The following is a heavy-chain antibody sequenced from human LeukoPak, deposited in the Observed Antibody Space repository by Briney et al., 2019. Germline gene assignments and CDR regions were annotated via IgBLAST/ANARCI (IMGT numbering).Heavy chain of an antibody. J-gene: IGHJ4*02. CDR3: TRRGYGY. V-gene: IGHV3-7*01. CDR2: IKEDGSEI. CDR1: GFTFSSHW. Sequence: GGSLRLSCAASGFTFSSHWMSWVRQAPGKGLEGVANIKEDGSEIYYVDSVKGRFTISRDNAKNSLYLQMNSLRAEDSAVYYCTRRGYGYWGQGTLATVSS. D-gene: IGHD5-18*01.